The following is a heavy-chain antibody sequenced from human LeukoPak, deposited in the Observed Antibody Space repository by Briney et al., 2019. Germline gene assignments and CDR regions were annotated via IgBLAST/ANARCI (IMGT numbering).Heavy chain of an antibody. Sequence: SETLSLTCTVSGGSISSYYWSWIRQPPGKGLEWIGSIYYSGSTYYNPSLKSRVTISVDTSKNQFSLKLSSVTAADTAVYYCARHLLGYCSSTSCSQYYFDYWGQGTLVTVSS. D-gene: IGHD2-2*01. J-gene: IGHJ4*02. CDR2: IYYSGST. CDR1: GGSISSYY. CDR3: ARHLLGYCSSTSCSQYYFDY. V-gene: IGHV4-59*05.